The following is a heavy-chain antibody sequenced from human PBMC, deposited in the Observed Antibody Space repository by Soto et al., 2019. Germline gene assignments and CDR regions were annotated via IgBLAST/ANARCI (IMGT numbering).Heavy chain of an antibody. CDR2: ISYDGSNK. D-gene: IGHD4-17*01. Sequence: QVQLVESGGGVVQPGRSLRLSCAASGFTFSSYGMHWVRQAPGKGLEWVAVISYDGSNKYYADSVKGRFTISRDNSKNTLYLQMNSLRAEDTAVYYCAKDSLPTEPNYFDYWGQGTLVTVSS. CDR1: GFTFSSYG. J-gene: IGHJ4*02. V-gene: IGHV3-30*18. CDR3: AKDSLPTEPNYFDY.